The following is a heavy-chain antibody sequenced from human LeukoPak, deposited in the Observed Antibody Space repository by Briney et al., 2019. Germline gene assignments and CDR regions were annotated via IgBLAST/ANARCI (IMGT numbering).Heavy chain of an antibody. CDR2: IYYSGST. Sequence: PSQTLSLTCTVSGGSISSGGYYWSWIRQHPGKGLEWIGYIYYSGSTYYNPSLKSRVTISVDTSKNQFSLKLSSVTAADTAVYYCARDFADYDSSGYYYYFDYWGQGTLVTVSS. D-gene: IGHD3-22*01. CDR3: ARDFADYDSSGYYYYFDY. V-gene: IGHV4-31*03. CDR1: GGSISSGGYY. J-gene: IGHJ4*02.